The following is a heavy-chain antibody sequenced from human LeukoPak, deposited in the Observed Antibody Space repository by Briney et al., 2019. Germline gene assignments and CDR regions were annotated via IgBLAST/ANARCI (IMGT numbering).Heavy chain of an antibody. Sequence: SETLSLTCTVSGGSISSGDYYWSWIRQPPGKGLEWIGYIYYSGSTYYNPSLQMRVTISVDTSRNQFSLKLSSVTAADTAVYYCARDRYSSGWYRPDYFDYWGQGTLVTVSS. J-gene: IGHJ4*02. CDR2: IYYSGST. V-gene: IGHV4-30-4*08. D-gene: IGHD6-19*01. CDR3: ARDRYSSGWYRPDYFDY. CDR1: GGSISSGDYY.